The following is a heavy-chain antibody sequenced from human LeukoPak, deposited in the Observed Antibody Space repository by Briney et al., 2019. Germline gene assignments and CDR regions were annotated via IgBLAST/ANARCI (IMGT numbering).Heavy chain of an antibody. CDR3: ARGDYGGNSDHDAFDI. CDR1: GIPFCDYG. J-gene: IGHJ3*02. D-gene: IGHD4-23*01. Sequence: GSLRIFCAGSGIPFCDYGMSWVRPASGKGLELVSGINWNGGSTGYADSVKGRFTISRDNAKNSLYLQMNSLRAEDTALYYCARGDYGGNSDHDAFDIWGQGTMVTVSS. CDR2: INWNGGST. V-gene: IGHV3-20*04.